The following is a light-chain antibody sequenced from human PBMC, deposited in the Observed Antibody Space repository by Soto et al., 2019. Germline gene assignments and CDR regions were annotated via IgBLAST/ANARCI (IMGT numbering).Light chain of an antibody. CDR1: SSDVGSYNR. CDR3: CSYAGTYSYV. CDR2: DVS. Sequence: QSVLTPPASVSGSPGQSITISCTGTSSDVGSYNRVSWYQQSPGKSPKLMIYDVSKRPSGVPDLFSGSKSGNTASLTISGLQTEDEADYYCCSYAGTYSYVFGTGTKATVL. V-gene: IGLV2-11*01. J-gene: IGLJ1*01.